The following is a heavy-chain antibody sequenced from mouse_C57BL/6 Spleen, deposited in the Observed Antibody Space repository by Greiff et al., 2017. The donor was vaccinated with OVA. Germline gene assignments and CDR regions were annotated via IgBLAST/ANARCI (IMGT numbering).Heavy chain of an antibody. V-gene: IGHV5-17*01. J-gene: IGHJ4*01. D-gene: IGHD1-1*01. Sequence: EVKLQQSGAGLVKPGASLKLSCAASGYTFTDYGMHWVRQAPEKGLEWVAYISRGSSTIYYADKVKGRSTLTSDNASNTLYMQMTSLRSEDTAVYYCASTVVGNSYAMDYWGQGTSVTVSS. CDR1: GYTFTDYG. CDR2: ISRGSSTI. CDR3: ASTVVGNSYAMDY.